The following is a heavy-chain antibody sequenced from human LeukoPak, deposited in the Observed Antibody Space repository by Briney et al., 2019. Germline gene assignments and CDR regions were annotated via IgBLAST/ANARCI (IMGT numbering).Heavy chain of an antibody. CDR2: INPNIGGT. D-gene: IGHD3-3*01. CDR3: ARELSDDFWSGYYYQYFDY. V-gene: IGHV1-2*02. J-gene: IGHJ4*02. Sequence: GASVKVSCKASGYTFTGDYMHWVRPAPGQGVEWMGWINPNIGGTNSAQKFQGRVTMTRDTSISTAYMELSRLRSDDTAVYYCARELSDDFWSGYYYQYFDYWGQGTLVTVSS. CDR1: GYTFTGDY.